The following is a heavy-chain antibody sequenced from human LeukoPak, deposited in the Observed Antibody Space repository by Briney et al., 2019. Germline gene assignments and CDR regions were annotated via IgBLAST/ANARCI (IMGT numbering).Heavy chain of an antibody. CDR1: GGSISSYY. Sequence: SETLSLTCTVSGGSISSYYWSWIRQPAGKGLEWIGRIYSSGSTDYNPSLKSRVIISVDTSKNQFSLKLSSVTAADTAVYYCARGRVLLWFGELLHGDAFDIWGQGTMVTVSS. D-gene: IGHD3-10*01. CDR3: ARGRVLLWFGELLHGDAFDI. V-gene: IGHV4-4*07. CDR2: IYSSGST. J-gene: IGHJ3*02.